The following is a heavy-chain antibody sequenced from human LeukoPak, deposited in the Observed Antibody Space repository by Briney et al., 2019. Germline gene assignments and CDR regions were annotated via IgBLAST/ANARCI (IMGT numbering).Heavy chain of an antibody. V-gene: IGHV3-13*01. Sequence: GGSLRLSCAASGFTFSSFDMHWVRQPTGQGLEWVSTIGTASDTYYPGSVEGRFTLSRDNAKNSLYLQMNSLSAGDTAVYYCARGPPRGKYYYMDVWGKGTTVTVSS. CDR3: ARGPPRGKYYYMDV. CDR1: GFTFSSFD. CDR2: IGTASDT. D-gene: IGHD1-1*01. J-gene: IGHJ6*03.